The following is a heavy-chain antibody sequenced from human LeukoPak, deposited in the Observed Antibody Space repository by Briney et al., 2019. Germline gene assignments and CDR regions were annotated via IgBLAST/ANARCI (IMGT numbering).Heavy chain of an antibody. CDR1: GFTFSHYG. Sequence: PGGSLRLSCAASGFTFSHYGMRWVRQTPGAGLEWGAVIWSDGSDKYCAKSVKRRFTISRHNSNNSLFLQMNSLRAEDTAVYYCAKDAQRGFDYSNSLQNWVQGSLVTVSS. J-gene: IGHJ1*01. CDR3: AKDAQRGFDYSNSLQN. CDR2: IWSDGSDK. V-gene: IGHV3-33*06. D-gene: IGHD4-11*01.